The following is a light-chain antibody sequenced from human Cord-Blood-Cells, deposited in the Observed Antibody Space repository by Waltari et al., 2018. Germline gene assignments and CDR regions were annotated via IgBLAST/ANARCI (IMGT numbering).Light chain of an antibody. V-gene: IGLV2-14*01. Sequence: QSALTQPASVSGSPGQSITISCTGTSSAVGGYNYVSRYQQHPGKAPKLMIYDVSNRPSGVSNRFSGSKSGNTASLTISGLQAEDEADYYCSSYTSSSTLVVFGGGTKLTVL. CDR1: SSAVGGYNY. J-gene: IGLJ2*01. CDR3: SSYTSSSTLVV. CDR2: DVS.